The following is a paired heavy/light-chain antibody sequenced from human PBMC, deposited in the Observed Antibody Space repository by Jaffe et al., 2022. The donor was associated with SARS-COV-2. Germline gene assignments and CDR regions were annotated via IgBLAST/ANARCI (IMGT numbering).Light chain of an antibody. V-gene: IGKV3-15*01. J-gene: IGKJ2*01. CDR1: QTISSN. CDR2: DAS. CDR3: QQYDYYYT. Sequence: EIVMTQSPGTLSVSPGERATLSCRASQTISSNLAWYQQKPGQAPRLLIYDASTRAPGIPARFSGSGSGTGFTLTISSLQSEDFAVYYCQQYDYYYTFGQGTKLQVK.
Heavy chain of an antibody. J-gene: IGHJ4*02. D-gene: IGHD2-15*01. Sequence: QVHLMESGGGFIKPGESLRLSCIASGFTFSDHYMAWIRQTPGKGLEWLSYINTNGRSIYYADSVRGRVTISRDDAKNSLYLQMNSLRAEDTAVYYCARGGKSSLKDFDYWGQGTLVTVSS. CDR2: INTNGRSI. V-gene: IGHV3-11*01. CDR1: GFTFSDHY. CDR3: ARGGKSSLKDFDY.